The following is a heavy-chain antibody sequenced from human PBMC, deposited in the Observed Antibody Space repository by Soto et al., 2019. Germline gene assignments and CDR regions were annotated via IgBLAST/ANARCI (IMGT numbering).Heavy chain of an antibody. Sequence: SETLSLTCTVSGGSISSYYWGWIRQPPGKGLEWIGYIYYSGSTYYNPSLKSRVTISVDTSKNQFSLKLSSVTAADTAVYYCARDKSYYYGSGSLFYYYYGMDVWGQGTTVTVSS. CDR2: IYYSGST. J-gene: IGHJ6*02. CDR1: GGSISSYY. V-gene: IGHV4-30-4*08. D-gene: IGHD3-10*01. CDR3: ARDKSYYYGSGSLFYYYYGMDV.